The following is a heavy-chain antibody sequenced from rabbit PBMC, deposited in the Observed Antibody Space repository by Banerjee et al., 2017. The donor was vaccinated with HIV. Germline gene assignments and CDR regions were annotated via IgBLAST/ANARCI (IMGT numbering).Heavy chain of an antibody. CDR3: ARGGSNDDFGDPPFNL. J-gene: IGHJ4*01. D-gene: IGHD2-1*01. V-gene: IGHV1S47*01. Sequence: QEQLVESGGGLVQPEGSLTLTCKASGFDFNKVAMCWFRQAPGKGPEWIACIGVGDGSTSYASWVNGRFSISSSTSLNTVTLQMTSLTAADTATYFCARGGSNDDFGDPPFNLWGPGTPVTVS. CDR1: GFDFNKVA. CDR2: IGVGDGST.